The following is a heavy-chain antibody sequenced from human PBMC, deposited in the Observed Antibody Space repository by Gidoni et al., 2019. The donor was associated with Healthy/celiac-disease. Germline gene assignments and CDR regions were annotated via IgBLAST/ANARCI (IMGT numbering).Heavy chain of an antibody. CDR1: GFTFSSYA. J-gene: IGHJ4*02. CDR3: ARGHYQEYFDY. Sequence: QVQLVESGGGVVKPGRSLRLSCAASGFTFSSYAMHWVRQAPGKGLEWVAVISYDGSNKYYADSVKGRFTISRDNSKNTLYLQMNSLRAEDTAVYYCARGHYQEYFDYWGQGTLVTVSS. V-gene: IGHV3-30-3*01. CDR2: ISYDGSNK. D-gene: IGHD2-2*01.